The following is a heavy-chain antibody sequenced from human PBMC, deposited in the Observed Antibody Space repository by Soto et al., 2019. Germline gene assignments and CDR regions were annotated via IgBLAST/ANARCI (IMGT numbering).Heavy chain of an antibody. J-gene: IGHJ4*02. D-gene: IGHD1-26*01. CDR3: ARIWGAATPYFDY. CDR2: ISSSSSYT. Sequence: PGGSLRLSCAASGFTFSDYYMSWIRQAPGKGLEWVSYISSSSSYTNYADSVKGRFTISRDNAKNSLYLQMNSLRAEDTAVYYCARIWGAATPYFDYWGQGTLVTVSS. CDR1: GFTFSDYY. V-gene: IGHV3-11*03.